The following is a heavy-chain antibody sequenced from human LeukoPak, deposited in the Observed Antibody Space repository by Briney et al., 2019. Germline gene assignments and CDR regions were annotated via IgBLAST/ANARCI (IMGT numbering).Heavy chain of an antibody. D-gene: IGHD1-26*01. Sequence: SETLSLTCTVSGGSISSYYWSWIRQPPGKGLEWIGYIYYSGSTNYNPSLKSRVTMSVDTSKNQLSLKLSSVTAADTAVYYCATDGPSGSYDYWGQGTLVTVSS. CDR1: GGSISSYY. CDR2: IYYSGST. CDR3: ATDGPSGSYDY. J-gene: IGHJ4*02. V-gene: IGHV4-59*12.